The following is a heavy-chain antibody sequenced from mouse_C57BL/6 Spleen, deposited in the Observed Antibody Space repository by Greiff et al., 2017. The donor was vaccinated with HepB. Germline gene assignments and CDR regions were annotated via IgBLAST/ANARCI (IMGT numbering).Heavy chain of an antibody. CDR1: GYTFTDYN. CDR2: INPNNGGT. CDR3: ARSHDGYLLAMDY. D-gene: IGHD2-3*01. J-gene: IGHJ4*01. V-gene: IGHV1-18*01. Sequence: EVQVVESGPELVKPGASVKIPCKASGYTFTDYNMDWVKQSHGKSLEWIGDINPNNGGTIYNQKFKGKATLTVDKSSSTAYMELRSLTSEDTAVYYCARSHDGYLLAMDYWGQGTSVTVSS.